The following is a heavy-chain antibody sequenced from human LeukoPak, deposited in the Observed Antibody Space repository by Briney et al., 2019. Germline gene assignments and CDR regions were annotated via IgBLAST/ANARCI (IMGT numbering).Heavy chain of an antibody. CDR3: AREGGRGHYDFWSGPLPYYFDY. CDR1: GGSISSGSYY. D-gene: IGHD3-3*01. Sequence: SETLSLTCTVSGGSISSGSYYWSWIRQPAGKGLEWIGRIYTSGSTNYNPSLKSRVTISVDTSKNQFSLKLSSVTAADTAVYYCAREGGRGHYDFWSGPLPYYFDYWGQGTLVTVSS. J-gene: IGHJ4*02. V-gene: IGHV4-61*02. CDR2: IYTSGST.